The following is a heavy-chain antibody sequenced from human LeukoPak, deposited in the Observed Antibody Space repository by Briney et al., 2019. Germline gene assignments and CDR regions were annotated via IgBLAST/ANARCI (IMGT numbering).Heavy chain of an antibody. CDR2: ISGSGGST. CDR1: GFTFSSYV. V-gene: IGHV3-23*01. J-gene: IGHJ5*02. D-gene: IGHD3-3*01. Sequence: GSLRLSCAASGFTFSSYVMSWVRQAPGEGLEWVSGISGSGGSTYYADSVKGRFTISRDNSKNTLYLQMNSLRAEDTAVYYCAKGQYYDFWSGYYQKHNWFDPWGQGTLVTVSS. CDR3: AKGQYYDFWSGYYQKHNWFDP.